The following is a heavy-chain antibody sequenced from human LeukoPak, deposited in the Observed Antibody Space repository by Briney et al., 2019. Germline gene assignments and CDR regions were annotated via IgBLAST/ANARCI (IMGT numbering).Heavy chain of an antibody. Sequence: PSETLSLTCTVSGGSISSGPYYWSWIRQPAGKGLEWIGRIYSSGRTNYNPSLKSRVTISLDTSKNQISLKVSSVTAADMAMYYCARAVGGDGSGSLWGPGTLVTVSS. V-gene: IGHV4-61*02. J-gene: IGHJ4*02. D-gene: IGHD3-10*01. CDR3: ARAVGGDGSGSL. CDR1: GGSISSGPYY. CDR2: IYSSGRT.